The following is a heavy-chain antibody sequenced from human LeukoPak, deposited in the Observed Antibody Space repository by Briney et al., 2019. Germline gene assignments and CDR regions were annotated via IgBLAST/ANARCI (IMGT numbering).Heavy chain of an antibody. CDR3: AGGLVSRGGAFDI. D-gene: IGHD3-9*01. CDR2: IYTSGST. CDR1: GGSISSYY. Sequence: SETLSLTCTVSGGSISSYYWSWIQQPAGKGLEWIGRIYTSGSTNYNPSLKSRVTMSVDTSKNQFSLKLSSVTAADTAVYYCAGGLVSRGGAFDIWGQGTMVTVSS. J-gene: IGHJ3*02. V-gene: IGHV4-4*07.